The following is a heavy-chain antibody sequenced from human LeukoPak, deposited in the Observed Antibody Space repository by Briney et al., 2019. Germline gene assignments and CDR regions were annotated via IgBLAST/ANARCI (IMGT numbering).Heavy chain of an antibody. V-gene: IGHV4-59*01. CDR1: GGSISSYY. CDR3: ARVRPGLAAAGTNWFDP. CDR2: IYYSGST. D-gene: IGHD6-13*01. Sequence: PSETLSLTCTVSGGSISSYYWSWIRQPPRKGLEWIGYIYYSGSTNYNPSLKSRVTISVDTSKNQFSLKLSSVTAADTAVYYCARVRPGLAAAGTNWFDPWRQRTLVTVSS. J-gene: IGHJ5*02.